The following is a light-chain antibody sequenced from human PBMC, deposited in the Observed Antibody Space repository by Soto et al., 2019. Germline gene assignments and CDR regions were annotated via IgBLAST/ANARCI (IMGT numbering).Light chain of an antibody. J-gene: IGLJ2*01. CDR1: SSNIGDNP. CDR3: AAWDDSLDGVV. CDR2: YDD. V-gene: IGLV1-36*01. Sequence: QSVLTQSPSVSEAPRQRVTITCSGSSSNIGDNPVNWYQQHPGKAPKLLIYYDDLLASGVSDRFSGSKSGTSASLAISGLQSEDEGDYYCAAWDDSLDGVVFGGGTKLTVL.